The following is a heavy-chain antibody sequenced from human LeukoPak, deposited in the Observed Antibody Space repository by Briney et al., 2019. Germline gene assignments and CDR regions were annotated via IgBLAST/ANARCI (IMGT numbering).Heavy chain of an antibody. V-gene: IGHV3-15*01. Sequence: PGGSLRLSCAASGFTFSNAWMSWVRQAPGKGLEWVGRIKSKTDGGTADYAAPVKGRFTISRDDSKNTLYLQMNSLKTEDTAVYYCTGTFHDNFWTGNPWGQGTLVTVSS. CDR1: GFTFSNAW. CDR3: TGTFHDNFWTGNP. CDR2: IKSKTDGGTA. J-gene: IGHJ4*02. D-gene: IGHD3/OR15-3a*01.